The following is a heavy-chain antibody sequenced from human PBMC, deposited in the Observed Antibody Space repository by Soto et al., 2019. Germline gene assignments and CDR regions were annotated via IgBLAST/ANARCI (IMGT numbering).Heavy chain of an antibody. CDR1: GGTFSSYA. CDR3: ARALVVPAATEAYYYYGMDV. CDR2: IIPISGTA. V-gene: IGHV1-69*01. D-gene: IGHD2-2*01. Sequence: QVQLVQSGAEVKKPGSSVKVSCKASGGTFSSYAISWVRQAPGQGLEWMGGIIPISGTANYAKKFQGRVTITADESTSTAYMELSSLRSEDTAVYYCARALVVPAATEAYYYYGMDVWGQGTTVTVSS. J-gene: IGHJ6*02.